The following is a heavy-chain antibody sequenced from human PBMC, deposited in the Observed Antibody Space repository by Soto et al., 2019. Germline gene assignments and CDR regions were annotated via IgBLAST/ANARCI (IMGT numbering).Heavy chain of an antibody. J-gene: IGHJ4*02. CDR2: IYAYNGNT. D-gene: IGHD5-18*01. CDR3: TRAIEGGYGHTTFDY. Sequence: QVHLVQSAVEVKKPGASVRVSCTSSGYTFSTFGIGWVRQAPGQGLEWMGWIYAYNGNTKYAQKFQGRVTMTTDTATRTAYMELRSLTSDDTAAYFCTRAIEGGYGHTTFDYWGPGTLVTVSS. V-gene: IGHV1-18*01. CDR1: GYTFSTFG.